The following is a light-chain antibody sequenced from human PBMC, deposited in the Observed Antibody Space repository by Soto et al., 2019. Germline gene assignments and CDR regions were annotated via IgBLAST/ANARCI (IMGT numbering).Light chain of an antibody. CDR2: GVS. Sequence: EIVLTQSPDTLSLSPGERATLSCRASQTVTSGYLAWYQQKPGQAPRLLIYGVSTGATVIPDRVSGSGSVTDFDLTISRLEDEDVAVYFCQVYGSSAKTFGQATRVE. J-gene: IGKJ1*01. CDR3: QVYGSSAKT. V-gene: IGKV3-20*01. CDR1: QTVTSGY.